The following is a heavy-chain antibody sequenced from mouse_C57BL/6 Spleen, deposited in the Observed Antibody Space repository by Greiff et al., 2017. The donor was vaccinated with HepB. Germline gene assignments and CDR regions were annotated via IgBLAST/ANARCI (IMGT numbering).Heavy chain of an antibody. CDR3: ARSGGDGFAY. Sequence: QVQLKQSGAELARPGASVKLSCKASGYTFTSYGISWVKQRTGQGLEWIGEIYPRSGNTYYNEKFKGKATLTADKSSSTAYMELRSLTSEDSAVYFCARSGGDGFAYWGQGTLVTVSA. CDR1: GYTFTSYG. CDR2: IYPRSGNT. J-gene: IGHJ3*01. D-gene: IGHD2-13*01. V-gene: IGHV1-81*01.